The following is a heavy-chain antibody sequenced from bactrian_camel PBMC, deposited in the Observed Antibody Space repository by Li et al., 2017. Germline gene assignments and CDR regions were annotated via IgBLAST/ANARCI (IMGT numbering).Heavy chain of an antibody. CDR3: AANWARGGGYCYTLEILGYNN. J-gene: IGHJ4*01. D-gene: IGHD1*01. Sequence: HVQLVESGGGSVQTGESLRLSCARSKYPTSTNSMAWFRQAPGKEREGIAGIDRDGMTSYADSVKGRFFISKDNAKSTLYLHMNDLKPEDTATYYCAANWARGGGYCYTLEILGYNNWGQGTQVTVS. CDR2: IDRDGMT. V-gene: IGHV3S53*01. CDR1: KYPTSTNS.